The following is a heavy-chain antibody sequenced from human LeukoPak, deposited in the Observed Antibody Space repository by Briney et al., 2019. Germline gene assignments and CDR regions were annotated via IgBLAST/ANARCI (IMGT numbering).Heavy chain of an antibody. Sequence: GRSLRLSCAASGFAFSSYAMTWVRQAPGKGLEWVSDINTSGGISNYADSVKGRFTISRDNSKNTLYLQMNSLRAEDTAVYYCAKDRGYWGQGTLVTVSS. CDR3: AKDRGY. V-gene: IGHV3-23*01. CDR2: INTSGGIS. CDR1: GFAFSSYA. J-gene: IGHJ4*02.